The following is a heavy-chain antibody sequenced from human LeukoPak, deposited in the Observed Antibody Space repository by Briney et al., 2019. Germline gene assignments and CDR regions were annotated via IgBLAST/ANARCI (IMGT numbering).Heavy chain of an antibody. CDR1: GITLSNYS. D-gene: IGHD3-22*01. CDR2: ISDRGGRK. J-gene: IGHJ4*02. V-gene: IGHV3-23*01. Sequence: GGSLRLSCAASGITLSNYSMSWVRQAPGKGLEWVAGISDRGGRKKYAGSVKGRLTISRDNPKNTLYLQMNSLRAEDTAVYFCAKRGVVIRVILVGFHKEAYYFDSWGQGALVTVSS. CDR3: AKRGVVIRVILVGFHKEAYYFDS.